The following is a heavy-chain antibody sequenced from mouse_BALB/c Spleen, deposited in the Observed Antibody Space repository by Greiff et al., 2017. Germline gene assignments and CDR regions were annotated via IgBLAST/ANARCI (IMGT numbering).Heavy chain of an antibody. D-gene: IGHD1-2*01. CDR2: ISSGGGST. CDR1: GFAFSSYD. Sequence: EVQLQQSGGGLVKPGGSLKLSCAASGFAFSSYDMSWVRQTPEKRLEWVAYISSGGGSTYYPDTVKGRFTISRDNAKNTLYLQMSSLKSEDTAMYYCARHTTADYWGQGTTLTVSS. V-gene: IGHV5-12-1*01. J-gene: IGHJ2*01. CDR3: ARHTTADY.